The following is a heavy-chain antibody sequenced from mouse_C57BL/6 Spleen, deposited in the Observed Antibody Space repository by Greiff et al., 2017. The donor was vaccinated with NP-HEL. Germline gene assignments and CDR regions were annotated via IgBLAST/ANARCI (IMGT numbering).Heavy chain of an antibody. Sequence: QVQLQQPGAELVKPGASVKLSCKASGYTFTSYWMHWVKQRPGQGLEWIGMIHPNSGSTNYNEKFKSKATLTVDKSSSTAYMQLSSLTSEDSAVYYCARDGVNYDGFAYWGQGTLVTVSA. D-gene: IGHD2-4*01. CDR1: GYTFTSYW. J-gene: IGHJ3*01. CDR2: IHPNSGST. V-gene: IGHV1-64*01. CDR3: ARDGVNYDGFAY.